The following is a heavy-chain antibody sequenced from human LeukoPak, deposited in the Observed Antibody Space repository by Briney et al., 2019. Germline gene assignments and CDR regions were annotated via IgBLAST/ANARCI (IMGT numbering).Heavy chain of an antibody. Sequence: ASVKVSCKASGYTFTSYGISWVRQAPGQGLEWMGWISAYNGNTNYAQKLQGRVTMTTDTSTSTAYMELRSLRSDDTAVYYCARDPPEGCSGGSCYSGNWFDPWGQGTLVTVSS. D-gene: IGHD2-15*01. CDR3: ARDPPEGCSGGSCYSGNWFDP. J-gene: IGHJ5*02. V-gene: IGHV1-18*01. CDR1: GYTFTSYG. CDR2: ISAYNGNT.